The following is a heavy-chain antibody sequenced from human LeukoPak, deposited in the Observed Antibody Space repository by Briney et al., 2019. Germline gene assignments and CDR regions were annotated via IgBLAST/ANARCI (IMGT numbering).Heavy chain of an antibody. CDR3: AAHRASLNYYDSSGYYDAFDI. CDR2: IIPIFGTA. J-gene: IGHJ3*02. Sequence: ASVKVSCKASGGTFSSYAISWVRQAPGQGLEWMGGIIPIFGTANYAQKFQGRVTITTDESTSTAYMELSSLRSEDTAVYYCAAHRASLNYYDSSGYYDAFDIWGQGTMVTVSS. CDR1: GGTFSSYA. D-gene: IGHD3-22*01. V-gene: IGHV1-69*05.